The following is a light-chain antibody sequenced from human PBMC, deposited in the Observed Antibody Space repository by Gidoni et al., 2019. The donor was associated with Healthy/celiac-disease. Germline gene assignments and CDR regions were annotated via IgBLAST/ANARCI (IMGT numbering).Light chain of an antibody. V-gene: IGKV3-20*01. CDR3: QQYGSSLWT. CDR2: GAS. CDR1: QSVSSSY. Sequence: DIVLTQSPGTLSLSPGESATLSCRASQSVSSSYLAWYQQKPGQSPRLLIYGASSRATGIPDRFSGSGSGTEFTLTISRLEPEDFAVYYCQQYGSSLWTFGQGTKVEIK. J-gene: IGKJ1*01.